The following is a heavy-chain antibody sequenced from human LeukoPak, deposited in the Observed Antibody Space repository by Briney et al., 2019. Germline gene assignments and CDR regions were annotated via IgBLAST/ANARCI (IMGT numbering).Heavy chain of an antibody. CDR3: ARDGAPGQWLPYYYYGMDV. CDR1: GHTFTSYG. V-gene: IGHV1-18*01. J-gene: IGHJ6*02. D-gene: IGHD6-19*01. Sequence: GASVKVSCKASGHTFTSYGISWVRQAPGQGLEWMGWISAYNGNTNYAQKLQGRVTMTTDTSTSTAHMELRSLRSDDTVVYYCARDGAPGQWLPYYYYGMDVWGQGTTVTVSS. CDR2: ISAYNGNT.